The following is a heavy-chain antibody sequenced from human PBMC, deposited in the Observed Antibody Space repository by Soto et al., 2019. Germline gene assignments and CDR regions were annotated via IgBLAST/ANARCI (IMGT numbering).Heavy chain of an antibody. CDR3: AKDGYYDILTADFSPYDAFDI. CDR2: ISGSGGST. Sequence: GGSLRLSCAASGFTFSSSAMSWVRQAPGKGLEWVSTISGSGGSTYYADSVKGRFTVSRDNSKNTLYLQMNSLRAEDTAVYYCAKDGYYDILTADFSPYDAFDIWGQGTMVTVSS. J-gene: IGHJ3*02. D-gene: IGHD3-9*01. CDR1: GFTFSSSA. V-gene: IGHV3-23*01.